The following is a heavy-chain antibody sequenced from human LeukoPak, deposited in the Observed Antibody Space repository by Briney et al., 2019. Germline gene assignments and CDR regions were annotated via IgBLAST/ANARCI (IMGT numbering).Heavy chain of an antibody. D-gene: IGHD6-13*01. V-gene: IGHV4-59*01. J-gene: IGHJ6*02. CDR2: IYYSGST. CDR3: ARGSGSWYYYYGMDV. CDR1: GGSISSYY. Sequence: PSETLSLTCTVSGGSISSYYWSWIRQPPGKGLEWIGYIYYSGSTNYNPSLKSRVTISVDTSKNQFSLKLSSVTAADTAVYYCARGSGSWYYYYGMDVWGQGTTVTVSS.